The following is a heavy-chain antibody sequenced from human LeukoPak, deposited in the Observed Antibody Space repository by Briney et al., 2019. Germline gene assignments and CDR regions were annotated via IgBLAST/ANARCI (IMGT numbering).Heavy chain of an antibody. J-gene: IGHJ5*02. D-gene: IGHD2-2*01. CDR3: ARQRGYCSSTSCYAENWFDP. CDR2: IYPGDSDT. CDR1: GYSFTSYW. Sequence: GESLKISCKGSGYSFTSYWIGWVRQMPGKGLEWMGIIYPGDSDTRYSPSFQGQVTIPADKSISTAYLQWSSLKASDTAMYYCARQRGYCSSTSCYAENWFDPWGQGTLVTVSS. V-gene: IGHV5-51*01.